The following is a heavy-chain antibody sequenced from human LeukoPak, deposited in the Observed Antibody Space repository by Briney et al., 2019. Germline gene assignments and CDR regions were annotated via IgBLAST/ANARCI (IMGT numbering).Heavy chain of an antibody. CDR2: VYYTGST. V-gene: IGHV4-59*08. CDR1: GGSFRSYY. Sequence: SETLSLTCTVSGGSFRSYYWSWIRQPPGKGLEWIGYVYYTGSTNYNPSLKSRVTISVDTSKNQFSLKLNSATAADTAVYYCATSSDTASAYWGQGTLVTVSS. J-gene: IGHJ4*02. D-gene: IGHD5-18*01. CDR3: ATSSDTASAY.